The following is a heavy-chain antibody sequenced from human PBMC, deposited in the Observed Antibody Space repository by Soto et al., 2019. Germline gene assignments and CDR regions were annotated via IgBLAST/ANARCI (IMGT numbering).Heavy chain of an antibody. V-gene: IGHV1-69*06. CDR2: IIPIFGTA. CDR1: GGTFSSYA. Sequence: SVKVSCKTSGGTFSSYAISWVRQAPGQGLEWMGGIIPIFGTANYAQKFQGRVTITADKSTSTAYMELSSLRSEDTAVYYCARGYDSSGFRVAPKIYYYYGMDVWGQGTTVTVSS. D-gene: IGHD3-22*01. CDR3: ARGYDSSGFRVAPKIYYYYGMDV. J-gene: IGHJ6*02.